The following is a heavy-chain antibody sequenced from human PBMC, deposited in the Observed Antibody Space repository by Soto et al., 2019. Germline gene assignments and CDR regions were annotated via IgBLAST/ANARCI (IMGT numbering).Heavy chain of an antibody. J-gene: IGHJ5*02. D-gene: IGHD2-15*01. V-gene: IGHV1-18*01. CDR2: ISAYNGNT. CDR3: ARVVGALGHWFDP. Sequence: QVQLVQSGAEVKKPGASVKVSCKASGYTFTSYGISWVRQAPGQGLEWMGRISAYNGNTNYAQKLQGRVTMTTDTSTSTASMALRSLRSDATAVYSCARVVGALGHWFDPWGQGTLVTVSS. CDR1: GYTFTSYG.